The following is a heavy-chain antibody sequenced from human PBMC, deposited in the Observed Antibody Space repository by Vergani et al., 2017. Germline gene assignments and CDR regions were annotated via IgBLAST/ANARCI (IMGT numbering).Heavy chain of an antibody. D-gene: IGHD2-15*01. CDR3: GRSRPYCTSGSCPAI. CDR2: IYYFGST. CDR1: GDSMNSGKYY. J-gene: IGHJ4*02. V-gene: IGHV4-39*01. Sequence: QLQLQESGPRLVKPSEALTLTCTVSGDSMNSGKYYWGWVRQSPGRGLEWVGSIYYFGSTYYNPSFESRASVSIDVSKNQFSLTLNSVTAADTAVYFCGRSRPYCTSGSCPAIWVEGTLVTVSS.